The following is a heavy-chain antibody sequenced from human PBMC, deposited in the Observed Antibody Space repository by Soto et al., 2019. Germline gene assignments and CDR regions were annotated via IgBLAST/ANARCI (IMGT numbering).Heavy chain of an antibody. CDR3: AKDRSESMDY. V-gene: IGHV3-30*18. D-gene: IGHD2-2*01. Sequence: GGSLRLSCAASGFTFSSYGMHWVRQAPGKGLEWVAVISYDGSNKYYGDLVKGRFTISRDNSKNTLYLQMNSLGAEDTAVYYCAKDRSESMDYWGQGTLVTVSS. CDR2: ISYDGSNK. CDR1: GFTFSSYG. J-gene: IGHJ4*02.